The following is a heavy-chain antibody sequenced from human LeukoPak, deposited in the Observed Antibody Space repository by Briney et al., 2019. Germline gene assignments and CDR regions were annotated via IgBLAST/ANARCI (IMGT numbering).Heavy chain of an antibody. V-gene: IGHV1-69*04. J-gene: IGHJ4*02. CDR1: GGTFSSYA. Sequence: GASVKVSCKASGGTFSSYAISWVRQAPGQGLEWMGRIIPMLGIANYAQKFQGRVTITADKSTSTAYMELSSLRSDDTAVYYCARDLGPGKANGDYQAAGYWGQGTLVTVSS. D-gene: IGHD4-17*01. CDR2: IIPMLGIA. CDR3: ARDLGPGKANGDYQAAGY.